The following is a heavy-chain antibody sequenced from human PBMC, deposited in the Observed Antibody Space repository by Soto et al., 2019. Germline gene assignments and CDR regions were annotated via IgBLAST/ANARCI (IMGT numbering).Heavy chain of an antibody. CDR2: IIPIFGTA. CDR1: GGTFSSYA. D-gene: IGHD2-15*01. V-gene: IGHV1-69*01. Sequence: QVPLVQSGAEVKKPGSSVKVSCKASGGTFSSYAISWVRQAPGQGLEWMGGIIPIFGTANYAQKFQGRVTITADESTSTAYMELSSLRSEDTAVYYCARGADCSGGSCYPYYYYYYGMDVWGQGTTVTVSS. J-gene: IGHJ6*02. CDR3: ARGADCSGGSCYPYYYYYYGMDV.